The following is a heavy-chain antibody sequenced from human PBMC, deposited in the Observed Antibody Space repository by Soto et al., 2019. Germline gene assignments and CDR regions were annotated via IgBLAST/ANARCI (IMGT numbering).Heavy chain of an antibody. CDR2: ISPYNCKT. CDR3: ARGGYSTRWNGLLSTGFNGVEIDY. V-gene: IGHV1-18*01. J-gene: IGHJ4*02. CDR1: GYTFISYG. D-gene: IGHD6-13*01. Sequence: QIQLLQSEAEVKRPGASVKVSCQASGYTFISYGIIWVRQAPGQVLEWMGWISPYNCKTNYAQEFQGIVTLTKDPHTSTAYMEVRSLRSVDTAEYFFARGGYSTRWNGLLSTGFNGVEIDYWGPGTLVTVSS.